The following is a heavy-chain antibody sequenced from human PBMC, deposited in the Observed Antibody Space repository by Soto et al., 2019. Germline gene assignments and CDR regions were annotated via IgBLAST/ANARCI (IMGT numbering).Heavy chain of an antibody. D-gene: IGHD4-17*01. CDR2: IFYTGST. V-gene: IGHV4-31*03. CDR1: GGSINSASYH. Sequence: SDTLSLTCSVSGGSINSASYHWSWLRQHPGKGLEFIGYIFYTGSTYYNPSLETRVTVSVDTSKNHVSLRLNAVTAADTAVYYCARLDYGDSAFDSWGRGTLVTVSS. CDR3: ARLDYGDSAFDS. J-gene: IGHJ4*02.